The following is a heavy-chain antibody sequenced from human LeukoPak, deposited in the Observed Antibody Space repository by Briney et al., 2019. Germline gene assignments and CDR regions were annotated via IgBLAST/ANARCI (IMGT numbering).Heavy chain of an antibody. V-gene: IGHV3-30*03. CDR1: GFTFSSYG. CDR3: ARRGRGALEWLGPDASDI. J-gene: IGHJ3*02. CDR2: TSYDGSNK. Sequence: PGGSLRLSCAATGFTFSSYGMHWVRQAPGKGLEWVAVTSYDGSNKYYADSVKGRFTISRDNAKNSLYLQMNSLRAEDTAVYYCARRGRGALEWLGPDASDIWGQGTMVTVSS. D-gene: IGHD3-3*01.